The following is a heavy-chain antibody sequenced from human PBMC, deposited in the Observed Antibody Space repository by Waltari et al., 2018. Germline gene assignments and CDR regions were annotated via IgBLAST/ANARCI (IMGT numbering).Heavy chain of an antibody. Sequence: QLQLQESGPGLVKPSETLSLTCTVSGGSISSSSYYWGWIRPPPGKGLEWIGSIYYSGSTYYNPSLKSRVTISVDTSKNQFSLKLSSVTAADTAVYYCARRPLGSSPTTYYFDYWGQGTLVTVSS. CDR3: ARRPLGSSPTTYYFDY. CDR2: IYYSGST. CDR1: GGSISSSSYY. J-gene: IGHJ4*02. D-gene: IGHD6-13*01. V-gene: IGHV4-39*01.